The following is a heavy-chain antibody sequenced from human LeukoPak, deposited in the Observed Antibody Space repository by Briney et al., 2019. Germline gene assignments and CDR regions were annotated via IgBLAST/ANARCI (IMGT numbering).Heavy chain of an antibody. D-gene: IGHD3-10*01. CDR3: AKDRVFELWFEEASPYYFDY. J-gene: IGHJ4*02. CDR1: GFTFSSYG. Sequence: GGTLRLSCAASGFTFSSYGMSWVRQAPGKGLEWVSAISGSGGSTYYADSVKGRFTISRDNSKNTLYLQMNSLRAEDTAVYYCAKDRVFELWFEEASPYYFDYWGQGTLVTVSS. CDR2: ISGSGGST. V-gene: IGHV3-23*01.